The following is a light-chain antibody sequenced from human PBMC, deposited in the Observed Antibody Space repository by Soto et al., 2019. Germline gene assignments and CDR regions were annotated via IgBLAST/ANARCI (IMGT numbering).Light chain of an antibody. Sequence: QSALTQPRSVSGSPGQSVTISCTGTSNDVGGYTYVSWYQQHPGKAPKLMIFDVTKRPSGVPDRFSGSKSGNTASLTISGLQAEDEADYYCCSYAGTFTYVFGSGTKLTVL. CDR1: SNDVGGYTY. J-gene: IGLJ1*01. V-gene: IGLV2-11*01. CDR2: DVT. CDR3: CSYAGTFTYV.